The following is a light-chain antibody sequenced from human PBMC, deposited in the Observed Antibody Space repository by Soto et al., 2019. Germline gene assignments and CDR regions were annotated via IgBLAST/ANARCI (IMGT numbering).Light chain of an antibody. J-gene: IGLJ1*01. V-gene: IGLV2-11*01. Sequence: QAAMTKPHLVFGSPRQSVNISCTGTSSDVGGYNYVSWYLQHPGEAPKVMIYDVSKRPSGVPDRFSGSKSGNTASLTISGLQSEDEADYYCCSFAGNYIYVFGTGPKVTVL. CDR2: DVS. CDR3: CSFAGNYIYV. CDR1: SSDVGGYNY.